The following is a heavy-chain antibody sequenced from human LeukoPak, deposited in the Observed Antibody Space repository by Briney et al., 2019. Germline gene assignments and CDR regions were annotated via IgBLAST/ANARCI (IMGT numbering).Heavy chain of an antibody. D-gene: IGHD5-18*01. V-gene: IGHV4-59*01. J-gene: IGHJ4*02. CDR1: GGYIRGYH. CDR2: IYYDGST. Sequence: PSETLSLTCSVSGGYIRGYHWSWIRQPPGKGLEWIGYIYYDGSTNYNPSLKSRVTISVDTSKNQFSLKLRSVTAADTAVYYCARYTAMVPFDYWGQGTLVTVS. CDR3: ARYTAMVPFDY.